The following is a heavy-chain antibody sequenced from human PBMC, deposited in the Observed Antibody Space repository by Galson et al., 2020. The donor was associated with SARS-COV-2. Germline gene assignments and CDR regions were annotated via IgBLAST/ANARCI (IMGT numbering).Heavy chain of an antibody. CDR3: AKDQYYFDGRGYFLRGNVIEY. D-gene: IGHD3-22*01. CDR1: GFTLDDYA. J-gene: IGHJ4*02. V-gene: IGHV3-43*02. Sequence: TGGSLRLSCAASGFTLDDYAIHWVRQAPGKGLEWVSLISRVGGSTYSADSVRGRFTISRDNNKNSLYLQMNSLRTEDSALYYCAKDQYYFDGRGYFLRGNVIEYWGQGTLVTVSS. CDR2: ISRVGGST.